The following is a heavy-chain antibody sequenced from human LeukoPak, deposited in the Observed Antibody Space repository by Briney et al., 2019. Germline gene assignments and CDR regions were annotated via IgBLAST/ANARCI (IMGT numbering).Heavy chain of an antibody. D-gene: IGHD3-9*01. V-gene: IGHV6-1*01. Sequence: SQTLSLTCAISGDSVSSDNGAWNWIRQSPSRGLEWLGRTYYRSKWYNDYAESLISRITISPVTSKNQFSLQLYSVTPEDTAVYYCARDVGTTGWHTFDYWGQGTLVTVSS. CDR1: GDSVSSDNGA. J-gene: IGHJ4*02. CDR3: ARDVGTTGWHTFDY. CDR2: TYYRSKWYN.